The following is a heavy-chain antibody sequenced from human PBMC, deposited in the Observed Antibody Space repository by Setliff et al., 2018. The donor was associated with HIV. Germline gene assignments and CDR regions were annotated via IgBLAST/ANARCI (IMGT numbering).Heavy chain of an antibody. J-gene: IGHJ2*01. V-gene: IGHV4-61*02. CDR3: ARETNASGSLTAYWYFDL. Sequence: SETLSLTCTVSDSGTYYWSWIRQPAGKGLEWIGRIYTSGSTNYNPSLRGRVTISIDRSKNQFSLKLNSVTAADTAVYYCARETNASGSLTAYWYFDLWGRGTLVTVSS. CDR1: DSGTYY. CDR2: IYTSGST. D-gene: IGHD3-10*01.